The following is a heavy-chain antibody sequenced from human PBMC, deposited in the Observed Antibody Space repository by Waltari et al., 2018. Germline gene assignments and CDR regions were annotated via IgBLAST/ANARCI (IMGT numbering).Heavy chain of an antibody. V-gene: IGHV4-4*02. J-gene: IGHJ4*02. Sequence: QLRLQESGPGLVKPSGTLSLTCAVSGDSMGITDCWSWVRQPPGKGLEWIGQVRGSGRTNYSPSFASRLTISLDTSNKQFSLKVTSATAADTAVYYCARDRGRGLYLDSWGPGTLVTVSP. D-gene: IGHD2-15*01. CDR3: ARDRGRGLYLDS. CDR2: VRGSGRT. CDR1: GDSMGITDC.